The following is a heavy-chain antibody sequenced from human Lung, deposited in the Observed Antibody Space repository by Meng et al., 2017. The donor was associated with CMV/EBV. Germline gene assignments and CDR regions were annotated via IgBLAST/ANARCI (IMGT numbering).Heavy chain of an antibody. D-gene: IGHD3-16*01. Sequence: GESLKISCAASGFIFSNYAMSWVRQAPGKGLEWISFVSGSGSMMFYVDSVRGRFTISRDSSKNTLYLQMNSLRAEDTAVYYCAKKGGDGALHYFDYWGQGTLVTVSS. CDR2: VSGSGSMM. V-gene: IGHV3-23*01. J-gene: IGHJ4*02. CDR3: AKKGGDGALHYFDY. CDR1: GFIFSNYA.